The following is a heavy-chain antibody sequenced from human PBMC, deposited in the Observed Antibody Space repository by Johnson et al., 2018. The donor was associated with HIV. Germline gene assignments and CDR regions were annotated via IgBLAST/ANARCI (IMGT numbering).Heavy chain of an antibody. Sequence: VQLVESGGGLVQPGGSLRLSCAASGFTFSSYWMHWVRQAPGKGLVWVSRINSDGSSTSYADSVKGRFTISRDNAKNTLYLQMNSLKVEDTAVYYCARDKGSWFDDAFDIWGQGTMVTVSS. CDR1: GFTFSSYW. CDR2: INSDGSST. CDR3: ARDKGSWFDDAFDI. D-gene: IGHD6-13*01. V-gene: IGHV3-74*01. J-gene: IGHJ3*02.